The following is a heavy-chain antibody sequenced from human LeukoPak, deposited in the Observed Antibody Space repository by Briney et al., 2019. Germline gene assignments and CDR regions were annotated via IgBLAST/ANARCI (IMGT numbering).Heavy chain of an antibody. CDR1: GFTFSNAW. CDR3: TTVLELRDYYYYMDV. Sequence: GGSLRLSCAASGFTFSNAWMSWVRQAPGKGLEWVGRIKSKTDDGTTDYAAPVKGRFTVSRDDSKNTLYLQMNSLKTEDTAVYYCTTVLELRDYYYYMDVWGKGTTVTVSS. V-gene: IGHV3-15*01. J-gene: IGHJ6*03. D-gene: IGHD1-7*01. CDR2: IKSKTDDGTT.